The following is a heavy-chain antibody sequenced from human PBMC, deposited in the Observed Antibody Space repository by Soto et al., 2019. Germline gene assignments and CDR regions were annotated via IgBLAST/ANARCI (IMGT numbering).Heavy chain of an antibody. CDR1: GFTFSSYW. Sequence: WGSLRLSCAASGFTFSSYWMSWVRQAPGKGLEWVANIKQDGSEKYYVDSVKGRFTISRDNAKNSLYLQMNSLRAEDTAVYYCERDKIKQWPSLGADYWGQGTLVTVSS. J-gene: IGHJ4*02. CDR2: IKQDGSEK. D-gene: IGHD6-19*01. V-gene: IGHV3-7*01. CDR3: ERDKIKQWPSLGADY.